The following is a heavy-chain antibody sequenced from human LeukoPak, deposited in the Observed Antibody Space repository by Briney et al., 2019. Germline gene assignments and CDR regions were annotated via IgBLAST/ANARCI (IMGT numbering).Heavy chain of an antibody. CDR1: GYTFTSYD. CDR2: MNPNNGNT. V-gene: IGHV1-8*01. CDR3: VRDGEGVAISVNYWFDP. J-gene: IGHJ5*02. D-gene: IGHD3-10*01. Sequence: ASVKVSCKASGYTFTSYDINWVRQASGQGLEWMGWMNPNNGNTGYAQKFQGRVTMTRDTSISTAYMELRGLRSEDTAVYYCVRDGEGVAISVNYWFDPWGQGTLVTVSS.